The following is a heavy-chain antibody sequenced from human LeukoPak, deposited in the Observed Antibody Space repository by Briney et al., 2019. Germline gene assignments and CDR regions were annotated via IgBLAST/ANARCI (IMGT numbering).Heavy chain of an antibody. CDR2: ISGSGGST. CDR3: ARDVALLWFGEFDY. J-gene: IGHJ4*02. CDR1: GFTFSSYA. D-gene: IGHD3-10*01. V-gene: IGHV3-23*01. Sequence: PGGSLRLSCAASGFTFSSYAMSWVRQAPGKGLEWVSAISGSGGSTYYADSVKGRFTISRDNSKNTLYLQMNSLRAEDTAVYYCARDVALLWFGEFDYWGQGTLVTVSS.